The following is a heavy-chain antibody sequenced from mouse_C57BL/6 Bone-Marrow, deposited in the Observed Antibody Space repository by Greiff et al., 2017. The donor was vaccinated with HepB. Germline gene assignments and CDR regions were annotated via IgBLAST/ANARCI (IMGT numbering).Heavy chain of an antibody. V-gene: IGHV1-15*01. CDR1: GYTFTDYE. CDR2: IDPETGGT. J-gene: IGHJ4*01. CDR3: TRKETTVVATRAMDY. D-gene: IGHD1-1*01. Sequence: QVQLKESGAELVRPGASVTLSCKASGYTFTDYEMHWVKQTPVHGLEWIGAIDPETGGTAYNQKFKGKAILTADKSSSTAYMELRSLTSEDSAVYYCTRKETTVVATRAMDYWGQGTSVTVSS.